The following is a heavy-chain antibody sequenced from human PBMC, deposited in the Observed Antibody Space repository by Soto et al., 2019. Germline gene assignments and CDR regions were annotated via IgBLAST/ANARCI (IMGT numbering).Heavy chain of an antibody. CDR3: AKDFWFGDLLSATYSYGMDV. D-gene: IGHD3-10*01. CDR2: ISGGSSST. CDR1: GFTFSSYA. J-gene: IGHJ6*02. Sequence: EMQLLESGGGLEQPGGSLRLSCAASGFTFSSYAMTWVRQAPGKGLEWVSLISGGSSSTYYADSVKGRFTISRDNSKKALYLQMNSLRAEATAVYYCAKDFWFGDLLSATYSYGMDVWGQGTSVTVSS. V-gene: IGHV3-23*01.